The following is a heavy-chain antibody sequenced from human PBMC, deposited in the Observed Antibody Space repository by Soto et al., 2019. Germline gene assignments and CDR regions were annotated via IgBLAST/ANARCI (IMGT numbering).Heavy chain of an antibody. CDR1: GGSFSNYY. CDR2: IYHSGST. Sequence: SETLSLTCAVYGGSFSNYYWSWIRQPPGKGLEWIGEIYHSGSTNYNPSLKSRVTISVDKSKNQFSLKLSSVTAADTAVYYCAREAWFDPWGQGTLVTVSS. V-gene: IGHV4-34*01. J-gene: IGHJ5*02. CDR3: AREAWFDP.